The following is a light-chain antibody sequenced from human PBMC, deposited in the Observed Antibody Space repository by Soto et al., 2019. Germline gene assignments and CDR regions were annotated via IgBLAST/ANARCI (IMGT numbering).Light chain of an antibody. CDR2: KAS. J-gene: IGKJ1*01. CDR3: QQYNSYPWT. V-gene: IGKV1-5*03. Sequence: DIQMTQSPSTLSASVGDRVTITCRASQSISSWLAWYQQKPGKAPNLLIHKASSLESGVPSRFIGSGSGTEFTLTISSLHPDDFATYYCQQYNSYPWTFGQGTKVEIK. CDR1: QSISSW.